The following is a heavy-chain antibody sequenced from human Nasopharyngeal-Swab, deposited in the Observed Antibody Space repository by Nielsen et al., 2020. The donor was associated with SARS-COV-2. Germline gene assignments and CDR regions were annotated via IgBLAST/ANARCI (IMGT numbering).Heavy chain of an antibody. D-gene: IGHD2-2*01. Sequence: WIRQPPGKGLEWVSHISSSGNTIYYADSVKGRFTISRDSAKNSLFLQMNSLRAEDTAIYYCAKHRDCSSTGCWGGYFYYAMDVWGQGTTVTVSS. CDR3: AKHRDCSSTGCWGGYFYYAMDV. CDR2: ISSSGNTI. V-gene: IGHV3-11*01. J-gene: IGHJ6*02.